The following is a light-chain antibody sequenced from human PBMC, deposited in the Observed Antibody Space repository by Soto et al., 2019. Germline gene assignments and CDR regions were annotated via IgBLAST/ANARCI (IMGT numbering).Light chain of an antibody. CDR2: SNT. V-gene: IGLV1-44*01. Sequence: QSVLTQPPSASGTPGQRVTISCSGSSSNIGSNTINWYQQLPGTAPKLLIYSNTQRPSGAPDRFSGSKSGTSASLAISGLQSEDEANYYCAAWDDSLNGWVFGGGTQLTVL. CDR3: AAWDDSLNGWV. J-gene: IGLJ3*02. CDR1: SSNIGSNT.